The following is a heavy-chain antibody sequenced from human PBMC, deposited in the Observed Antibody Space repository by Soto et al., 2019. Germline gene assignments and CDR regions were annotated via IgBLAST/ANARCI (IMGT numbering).Heavy chain of an antibody. D-gene: IGHD3-16*01. V-gene: IGHV4-59*01. CDR3: ASVTFGGVVLAH. J-gene: IGHJ4*02. Sequence: SETLSLTCTVSGGSISSYYWSWIRQPAGKGLEWIGYIYFNGNTNYNPSLKRRVTISIDTSKKQISLNLTSVTDADTAVYYCASVTFGGVVLAHWGQGTLVTVSS. CDR2: IYFNGNT. CDR1: GGSISSYY.